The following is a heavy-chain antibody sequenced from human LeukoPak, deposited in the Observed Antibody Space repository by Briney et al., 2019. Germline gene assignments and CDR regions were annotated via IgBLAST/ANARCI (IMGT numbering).Heavy chain of an antibody. D-gene: IGHD5-12*01. CDR3: AREGATPNNWFDP. J-gene: IGHJ5*02. CDR2: ISSSSSYT. Sequence: GGSLRLSCAASGFTFSSYSMNWVRQAPGKGLEWVSYISSSSSYTNYADSVKGRFTISRDNAKNSLYLQMNSLRAEDTAVYYCAREGATPNNWFDPWGQGTLVTVSS. V-gene: IGHV3-21*05. CDR1: GFTFSSYS.